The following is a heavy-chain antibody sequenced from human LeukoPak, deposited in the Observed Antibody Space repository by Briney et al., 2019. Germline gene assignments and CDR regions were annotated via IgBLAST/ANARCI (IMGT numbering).Heavy chain of an antibody. J-gene: IGHJ1*01. Sequence: SLRLPRAASGWTLHHYAMHWVRQAPGTGLEWVSGISWNSGSIGYADSVKCRFTISRDYVKTSLYLQMNSLRAEDTAVYYGAKGIAYGYCSSSSCESAFQHWGQGTLVTVSS. CDR1: GWTLHHYA. V-gene: IGHV3-9*01. CDR3: AKGIAYGYCSSSSCESAFQH. D-gene: IGHD2-2*01. CDR2: ISWNSGSI.